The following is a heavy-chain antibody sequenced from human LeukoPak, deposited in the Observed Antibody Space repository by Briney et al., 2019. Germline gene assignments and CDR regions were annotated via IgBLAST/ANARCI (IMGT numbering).Heavy chain of an antibody. J-gene: IGHJ4*02. D-gene: IGHD2-15*01. Sequence: GGSLRLSCAASGFTFSSYAMHWVRQAPGKGLEYASAISSNGGSTYYANSVKGRFTISRDNSKNTLYLQMGSLRAEDMAVYYCARGVGEYCSGGSCPTVNYFDYWGQGTLVTVSS. CDR1: GFTFSSYA. CDR2: ISSNGGST. CDR3: ARGVGEYCSGGSCPTVNYFDY. V-gene: IGHV3-64*01.